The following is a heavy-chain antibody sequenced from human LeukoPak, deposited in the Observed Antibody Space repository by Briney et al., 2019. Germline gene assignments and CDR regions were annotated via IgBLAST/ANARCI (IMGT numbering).Heavy chain of an antibody. CDR2: ISSSSSSI. D-gene: IGHD3-9*01. J-gene: IGHJ6*02. Sequence: GGSLRLSCAASGFTFSSYTMNWVRQAPGKGLQWVSSISSSSSSIYYADSVKGRFTISRDNAKNSLYLQMNSLRAEDTAVYYCARVTRSYFDILTGSRDYYYGMDVWGQGTTVTVSS. CDR1: GFTFSSYT. CDR3: ARVTRSYFDILTGSRDYYYGMDV. V-gene: IGHV3-21*01.